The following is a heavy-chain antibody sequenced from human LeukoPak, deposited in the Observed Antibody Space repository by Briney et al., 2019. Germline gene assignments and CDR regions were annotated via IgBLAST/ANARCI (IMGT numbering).Heavy chain of an antibody. V-gene: IGHV3-30*18. Sequence: SGGSLRLSCAASGFTFSSYGMHWVRQAPGKGLEWVAVISYDGSNKYYADSVKGRFTISRDNSKNTLYLQMNSLRAEDTAVYYCAKDRLSDLYYYMDVWGKGTTVTFSS. D-gene: IGHD4/OR15-4a*01. CDR3: AKDRLSDLYYYMDV. CDR1: GFTFSSYG. CDR2: ISYDGSNK. J-gene: IGHJ6*03.